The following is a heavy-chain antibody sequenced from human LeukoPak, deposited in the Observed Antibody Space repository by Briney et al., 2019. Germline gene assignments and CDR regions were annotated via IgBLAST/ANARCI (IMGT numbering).Heavy chain of an antibody. D-gene: IGHD5-18*01. V-gene: IGHV1-69*04. Sequence: ASVKVSCKTSGGTFSSSAITWVRQAPGQGLEWMGRIIPALNITSYAQKFQGRVTITADTSTSTAYMELSSLRSEETAVYYCARDQGLTAPPPYGLEVWGQGTTVTVSS. J-gene: IGHJ6*02. CDR3: ARDQGLTAPPPYGLEV. CDR1: GGTFSSSA. CDR2: IIPALNIT.